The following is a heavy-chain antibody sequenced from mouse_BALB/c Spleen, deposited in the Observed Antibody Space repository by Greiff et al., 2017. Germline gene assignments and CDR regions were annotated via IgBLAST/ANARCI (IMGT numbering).Heavy chain of an antibody. V-gene: IGHV5-12-1*01. J-gene: IGHJ2*01. CDR3: ARHYDYDGYFDY. Sequence: EVKLMESGGGLVKPGGSLKLSCAASGFAFSSYDMSWVRQTPEKRLEWVAYISSGGGSTYYPDTVKGRFTISRDNAKNTLYLQMSSLKSEDTAMYYCARHYDYDGYFDYWGQGTTLTVSS. CDR1: GFAFSSYD. D-gene: IGHD2-4*01. CDR2: ISSGGGST.